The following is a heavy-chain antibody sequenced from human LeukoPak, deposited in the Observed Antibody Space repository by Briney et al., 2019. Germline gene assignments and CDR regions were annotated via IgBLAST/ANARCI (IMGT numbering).Heavy chain of an antibody. V-gene: IGHV3-30*02. CDR2: IRYDGSIK. D-gene: IGHD4-17*01. J-gene: IGHJ6*03. Sequence: GGSLRLSCAVSGFTVSSNYMTWVRQAPGKGLEWVAFIRYDGSIKYYADSVKGRFTISRDNSKNTLYLQMNSLRAEDTAVYYCAKDSVKVTTVRRVPHYMDVWGKGTTVTISS. CDR3: AKDSVKVTTVRRVPHYMDV. CDR1: GFTVSSNY.